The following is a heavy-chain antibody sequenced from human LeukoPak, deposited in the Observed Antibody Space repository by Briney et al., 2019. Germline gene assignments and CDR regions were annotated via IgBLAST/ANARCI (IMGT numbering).Heavy chain of an antibody. Sequence: PGGSLRLSCAASGFTVSSNYMSWVRQAPGKGLEWVSVIYSGGSTYYADSVKGRFTISRDNSKNTLYLQMNSLRAEDTAVYYCARFIAAAGLDAFDIWGQGTMVTVSS. CDR1: GFTVSSNY. J-gene: IGHJ3*02. CDR2: IYSGGST. V-gene: IGHV3-53*01. D-gene: IGHD6-13*01. CDR3: ARFIAAAGLDAFDI.